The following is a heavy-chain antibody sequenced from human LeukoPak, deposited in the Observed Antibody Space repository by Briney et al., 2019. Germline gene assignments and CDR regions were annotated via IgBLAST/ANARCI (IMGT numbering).Heavy chain of an antibody. CDR3: AKGRAAVGAVAGYFDY. CDR1: GFIFNNEW. D-gene: IGHD6-19*01. CDR2: IRADGTEK. J-gene: IGHJ4*02. V-gene: IGHV3-7*03. Sequence: GGSLRLSCAASGFIFNNEWMDWVRQAPGKGLEWVANIRADGTEKYYVDSVKGRFTISRDNAKNSLYLQMNSLRAEDTAVYYCAKGRAAVGAVAGYFDYWGQGTLVTVSS.